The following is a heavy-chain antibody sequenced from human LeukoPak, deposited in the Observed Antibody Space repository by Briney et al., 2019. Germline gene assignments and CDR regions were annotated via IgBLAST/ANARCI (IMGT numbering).Heavy chain of an antibody. CDR1: GFTFDDYA. CDR3: AKDRDIGYGSDV. D-gene: IGHD5-12*01. J-gene: IGHJ6*02. CDR2: ISWNSGDL. V-gene: IGHV3-9*01. Sequence: GRSLRLSCAASGFTFDDYAMHWVRQAPGKGLEWVSGISWNSGDLGYADSVKGRFTISRDNAKNSLYLQMNSLRAEDTALYYCAKDRDIGYGSDVWGQGTTVTVSS.